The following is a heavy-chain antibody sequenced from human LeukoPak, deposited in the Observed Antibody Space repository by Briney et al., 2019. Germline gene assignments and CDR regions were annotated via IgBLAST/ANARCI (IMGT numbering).Heavy chain of an antibody. J-gene: IGHJ4*02. V-gene: IGHV3-53*01. CDR3: ARDQGGIGDY. CDR2: IYSGGST. D-gene: IGHD2-21*01. CDR1: GFTFDDYG. Sequence: GGSLRLSCAASGFTFDDYGMSWVRQAPGKGLEWVSVIYSGGSTYYADSVKGRFTISSDNSKNTLYLQMNSLRAEDTAVYYCARDQGGIGDYWGQGTLVTVSS.